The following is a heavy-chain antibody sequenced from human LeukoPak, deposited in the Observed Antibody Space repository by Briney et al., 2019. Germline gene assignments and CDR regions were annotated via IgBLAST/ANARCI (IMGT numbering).Heavy chain of an antibody. J-gene: IGHJ4*02. CDR2: IYYSGIT. D-gene: IGHD1-26*01. CDR3: ASWGATHHYFDS. Sequence: SETLSLTCTVSGGSISSNSYYWGWIRQPPGKGPDWIGSIYYSGITYYNPSLKSRVTISVDTSKNQFSLKLSSVTAADTAVYYCASWGATHHYFDSWGRGTLVTVSS. V-gene: IGHV4-39*01. CDR1: GGSISSNSYY.